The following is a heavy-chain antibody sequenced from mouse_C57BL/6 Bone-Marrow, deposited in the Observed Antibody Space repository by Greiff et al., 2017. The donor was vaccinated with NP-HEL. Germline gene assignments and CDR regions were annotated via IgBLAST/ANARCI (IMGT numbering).Heavy chain of an antibody. CDR3: TRRLYDYGDWYFDV. CDR2: IRNKANNHAT. V-gene: IGHV6-6*01. D-gene: IGHD2-4*01. J-gene: IGHJ1*03. CDR1: GFTFSDAW. Sequence: EVKLEESGGGLVQPGGSMTLSCAASGFTFSDAWMDWVRQSPETGLEWVAEIRNKANNHATYYAESVKGRFPISRDASKSSVYLQMNSLRAEDTGSYYCTRRLYDYGDWYFDVWGTGTTVTVSS.